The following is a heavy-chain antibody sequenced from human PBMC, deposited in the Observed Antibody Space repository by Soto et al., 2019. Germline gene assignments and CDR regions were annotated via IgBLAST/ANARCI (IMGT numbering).Heavy chain of an antibody. CDR3: AGVYSSLYYYGMDV. D-gene: IGHD5-18*01. J-gene: IGHJ6*02. CDR1: GFTFSSYS. V-gene: IGHV3-21*01. CDR2: ISSSSSYI. Sequence: PGGSLRLSCAASGFTFSSYSMNWVRQAPGKGLEWVSSISSSSSYIYYADSVKGRFTISRDNAKNSLYLQMNSLRAEDTAVYYCAGVYSSLYYYGMDVWGQGTTVTVSS.